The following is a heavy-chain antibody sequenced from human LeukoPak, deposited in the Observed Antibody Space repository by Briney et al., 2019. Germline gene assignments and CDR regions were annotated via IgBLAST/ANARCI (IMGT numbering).Heavy chain of an antibody. Sequence: SETLSLTCAVYGGSFSGYYWSWIRQPPGKGLEWVGEINHSGSTNYNPSLKRRVPISVGSSNPQFSLTLRSVTASDTAGSYSARGXHXGSXTSYFSAHYFDYWGQGTLVTVSS. J-gene: IGHJ4*02. V-gene: IGHV4-34*01. CDR1: GGSFSGYY. CDR2: INHSGST. CDR3: ARGXHXGSXTSYFSAHYFDY. D-gene: IGHD3-10*01.